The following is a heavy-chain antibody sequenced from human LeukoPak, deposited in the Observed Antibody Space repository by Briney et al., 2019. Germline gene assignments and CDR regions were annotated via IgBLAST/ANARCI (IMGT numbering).Heavy chain of an antibody. CDR3: AKGVDYYGSGIDY. CDR2: ISGSGGST. J-gene: IGHJ4*02. Sequence: TGGSLRLSCAASGFTFSSYAMSWVRQAPGKGLEWVSAISGSGGSTYYADSVKGRFTISRDNSKNTLYLQMNSLRAEDTAVYYCAKGVDYYGSGIDYWGQGTLVTVSS. V-gene: IGHV3-23*01. CDR1: GFTFSSYA. D-gene: IGHD3-10*01.